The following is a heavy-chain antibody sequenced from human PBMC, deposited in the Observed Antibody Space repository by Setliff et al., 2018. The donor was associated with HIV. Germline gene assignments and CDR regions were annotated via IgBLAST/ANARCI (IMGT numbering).Heavy chain of an antibody. CDR2: IKQDGSEK. CDR3: ATDCAVVGGTGSLDS. D-gene: IGHD1-26*01. Sequence: PGGSLRLSCAASGFTFSSYWVSWVRQAPGKGLEWVANIKQDGSEKNYMDSVKGRFTISRDNAKNSLYLQMNSLRVEDTAVYYCATDCAVVGGTGSLDSWGQGTLVTVSS. CDR1: GFTFSSYW. J-gene: IGHJ4*02. V-gene: IGHV3-7*05.